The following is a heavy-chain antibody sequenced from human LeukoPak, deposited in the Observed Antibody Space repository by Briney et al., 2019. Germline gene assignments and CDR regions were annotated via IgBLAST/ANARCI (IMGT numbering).Heavy chain of an antibody. J-gene: IGHJ4*02. CDR3: AGPSPYGSGSFDY. CDR1: GGTFSSYA. V-gene: IGHV1-69*04. Sequence: ASVKVSCKASGGTFSSYAISWVRQAPGQGLEWMGRIIPILGIANYAQKFQGRVTITADKSTSTAYMELSSLRSEDTAVYYCAGPSPYGSGSFDYWGQGTLVTVSS. D-gene: IGHD3-10*01. CDR2: IIPILGIA.